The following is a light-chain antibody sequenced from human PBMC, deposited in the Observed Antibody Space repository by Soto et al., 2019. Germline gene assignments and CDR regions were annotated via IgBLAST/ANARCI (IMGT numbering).Light chain of an antibody. J-gene: IGKJ5*01. CDR3: QQRKYWPPLT. V-gene: IGKV3-11*01. Sequence: ETELTQSPATLSLSPGETATLSCRASQNVDIYVAWYQQKPGQAPRLLIYDASNRATGIPARFSGSGSGTDFTLTISSLEPEDFAVYYCQQRKYWPPLTFGQGTRLE. CDR2: DAS. CDR1: QNVDIY.